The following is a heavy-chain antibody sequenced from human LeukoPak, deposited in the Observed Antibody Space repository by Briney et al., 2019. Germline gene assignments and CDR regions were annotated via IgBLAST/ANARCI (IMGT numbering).Heavy chain of an antibody. CDR3: ARGRDDNSGYYYGSFDY. Sequence: ASVKVSCKASGGTFSSYAISWVRQAPGQGLEWMGGIIPIFGTANYAQKFQGRVTITADESTSTAYVELSSLRSEDTAVYYCARGRDDNSGYYYGSFDYWGQGTLVTVSS. J-gene: IGHJ4*02. CDR2: IIPIFGTA. D-gene: IGHD3-22*01. V-gene: IGHV1-69*01. CDR1: GGTFSSYA.